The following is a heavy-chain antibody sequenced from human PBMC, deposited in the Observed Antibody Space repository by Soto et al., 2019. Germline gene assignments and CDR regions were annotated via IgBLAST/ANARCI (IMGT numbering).Heavy chain of an antibody. V-gene: IGHV3-30-3*01. CDR3: ARDPLWGTAMVLWYFDL. CDR2: ISYDGSNK. Sequence: GGSMILSCASSEFNFSSYSMHWVRQDPGKGLEWVAVISYDGSNKYYADSVKGRFTISRDNSKNTLYLQMNSLRAEDTAVYYCARDPLWGTAMVLWYFDLWGRGTLVTVSS. CDR1: EFNFSSYS. D-gene: IGHD5-18*01. J-gene: IGHJ2*01.